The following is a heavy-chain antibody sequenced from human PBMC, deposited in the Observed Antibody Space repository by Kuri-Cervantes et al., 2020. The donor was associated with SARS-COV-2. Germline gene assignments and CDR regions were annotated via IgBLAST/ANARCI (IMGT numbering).Heavy chain of an antibody. J-gene: IGHJ4*02. CDR3: ARIGYGGNSAGGDYFDY. Sequence: SGPTLVKPTQTLTLTCTFSGFSLSTSGMCVSWIRQPPGKALEWLARIDWDDDKYYSTSLKTRLTISKDPSKNQVVLTMTNMDPVDTATYYCARIGYGGNSAGGDYFDYWGQGTLVTVSS. CDR2: IDWDDDK. D-gene: IGHD4-23*01. V-gene: IGHV2-70*11. CDR1: GFSLSTSGMC.